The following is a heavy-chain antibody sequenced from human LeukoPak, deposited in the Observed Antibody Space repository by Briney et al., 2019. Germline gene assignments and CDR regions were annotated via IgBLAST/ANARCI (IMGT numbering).Heavy chain of an antibody. CDR3: ARADYGGRNYYYYYMDV. J-gene: IGHJ6*03. D-gene: IGHD4-23*01. Sequence: ASVKVSCKASGYTFTGYYMHWVRQAPGQGLEWMGWINPNSGGTNYAQKFQDRVTMTRDTSISTAYMELSRPRSDDTAVYYCARADYGGRNYYYYYMDVWGKGTTVTVSS. V-gene: IGHV1-2*02. CDR1: GYTFTGYY. CDR2: INPNSGGT.